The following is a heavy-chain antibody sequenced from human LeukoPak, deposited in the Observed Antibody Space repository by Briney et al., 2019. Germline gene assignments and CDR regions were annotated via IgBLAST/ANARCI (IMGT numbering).Heavy chain of an antibody. CDR3: ASLIVGAPNAFDI. V-gene: IGHV3-21*01. J-gene: IGHJ3*02. Sequence: VGSLRLSCAASGFTFSSYSMNWVRQAPGKGLEWVSSISSSSSYIYYADSVKGRFTIYRDNDKHSLYLQMNSMRAEDMAVYYCASLIVGAPNAFDIWGQGTMVTVYS. D-gene: IGHD1-26*01. CDR2: ISSSSSYI. CDR1: GFTFSSYS.